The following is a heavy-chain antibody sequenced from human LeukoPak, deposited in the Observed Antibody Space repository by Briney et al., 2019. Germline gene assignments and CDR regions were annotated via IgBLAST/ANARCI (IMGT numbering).Heavy chain of an antibody. CDR3: ARGYCTNAVCSLGPTQA. V-gene: IGHV1-18*01. D-gene: IGHD2-8*01. Sequence: GASVKVSCKASGYTFTSYGISWVRQAPGQGLEWMGWISAYNGNTNYAQKFQGRVTMSTDTSTSTAYMELRSLRSDDTAVYYCARGYCTNAVCSLGPTQAWGQGTLVTVSS. CDR1: GYTFTSYG. CDR2: ISAYNGNT. J-gene: IGHJ4*02.